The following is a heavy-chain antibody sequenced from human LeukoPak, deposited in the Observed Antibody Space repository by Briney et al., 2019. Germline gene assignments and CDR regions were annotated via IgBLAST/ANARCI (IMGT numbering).Heavy chain of an antibody. J-gene: IGHJ4*02. CDR3: ARAVMVAVAGGRFDY. CDR2: IYYSGTS. D-gene: IGHD6-19*01. V-gene: IGHV4-39*07. CDR1: SGSISNGGYY. Sequence: SETLSLTCTVSSGSISNGGYYWVWIRQPPGKGLEWIGSIYYSGTSYYNPSLTSPVTISVDTSNNQFSLKLTSVTAADTAVYYCARAVMVAVAGGRFDYWGQGTPVTVSS.